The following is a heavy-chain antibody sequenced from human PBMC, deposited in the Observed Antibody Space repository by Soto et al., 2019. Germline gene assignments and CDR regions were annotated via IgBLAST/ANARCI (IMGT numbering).Heavy chain of an antibody. V-gene: IGHV1-69*13. D-gene: IGHD2-2*01. J-gene: IGHJ6*02. CDR1: GGTFSSYA. CDR2: IIPIFGTA. CDR3: ARGSVVVVPAAIEDYYYGMDV. Sequence: SVKVSCKASGGTFSSYAISWVRQAPGQGLEWMGGIIPIFGTANYAQKFQGRVTITADESTSTAYMELSSLGSEDTAVYYCARGSVVVVPAAIEDYYYGMDVWGQGTMVTVSS.